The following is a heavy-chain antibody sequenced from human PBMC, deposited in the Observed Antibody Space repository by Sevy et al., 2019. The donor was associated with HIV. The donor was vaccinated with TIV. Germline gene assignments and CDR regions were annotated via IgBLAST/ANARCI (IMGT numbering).Heavy chain of an antibody. Sequence: GGSLRLSCAASGFIFSSYGMHWVRQAPGKGLEWVTIIWYDGGSKYYADSVKGRFTISRDNSENILYLQMNSLRTDDAAVYYCVKGGVTWERLDYWGQGTLVTVSS. D-gene: IGHD1-1*01. CDR3: VKGGVTWERLDY. CDR2: IWYDGGSK. CDR1: GFIFSSYG. J-gene: IGHJ4*02. V-gene: IGHV3-30*02.